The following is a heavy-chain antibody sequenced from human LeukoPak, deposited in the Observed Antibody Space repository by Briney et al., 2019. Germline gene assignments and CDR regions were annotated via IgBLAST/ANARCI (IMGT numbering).Heavy chain of an antibody. CDR1: EYTFTGYY. V-gene: IGHV1-2*02. CDR3: ARALRVVVPAAISY. Sequence: ASVKVSCKASEYTFTGYYMHWVRQAPGQGLEWMGWINPNSGGTNYAQKLQGRVTMSRDTSINTAYMELSRLRSDDTAVYYCARALRVVVPAAISYWGQGTLVTVSS. J-gene: IGHJ4*02. D-gene: IGHD2-2*02. CDR2: INPNSGGT.